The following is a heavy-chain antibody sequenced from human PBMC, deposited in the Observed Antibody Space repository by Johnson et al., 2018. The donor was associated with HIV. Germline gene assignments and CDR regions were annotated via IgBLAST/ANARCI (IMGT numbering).Heavy chain of an antibody. J-gene: IGHJ3*02. Sequence: QVQLVESGGGLVQPGGSLRLSCAASGFTFSDYYMSWIRQAPGKGLEWVSYISSSGSTIYYADSVKGRFTISRDNSKNTLYLQMNSLRAEDTAVYYCARDAPNFFTSGVRDDAFDIWGQGTVVTVSS. CDR2: ISSSGSTI. V-gene: IGHV3-11*01. D-gene: IGHD5-12*01. CDR3: ARDAPNFFTSGVRDDAFDI. CDR1: GFTFSDYY.